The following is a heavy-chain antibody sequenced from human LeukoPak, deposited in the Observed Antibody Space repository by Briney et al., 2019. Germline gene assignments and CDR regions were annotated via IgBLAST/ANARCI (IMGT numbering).Heavy chain of an antibody. J-gene: IGHJ4*02. Sequence: GASVKVSCKASGGTFSSYAISWVRQAPGQGLEWMGGIIPIFGTANYAQKFQGRVTITADESTSTAYMELSSLRSEDTAVYYCARGRRSSLAAAGIYGYWGQGTLVTVSS. CDR3: ARGRRSSLAAAGIYGY. CDR1: GGTFSSYA. D-gene: IGHD6-13*01. V-gene: IGHV1-69*13. CDR2: IIPIFGTA.